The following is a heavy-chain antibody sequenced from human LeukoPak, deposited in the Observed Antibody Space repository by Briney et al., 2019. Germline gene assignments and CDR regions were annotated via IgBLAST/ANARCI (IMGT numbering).Heavy chain of an antibody. Sequence: PGGSLRLSCAASGFTFSTFAMSWVRQAPGKGLEWVSGISGSGTTTFYADSVKGRFTISRDNSKNTLYLQMNSLRAEDTAVYYCAKDGYCSSTSCLSALIDYWGQGTLVTVSS. CDR1: GFTFSTFA. CDR3: AKDGYCSSTSCLSALIDY. V-gene: IGHV3-23*01. CDR2: ISGSGTTT. D-gene: IGHD2-2*01. J-gene: IGHJ4*02.